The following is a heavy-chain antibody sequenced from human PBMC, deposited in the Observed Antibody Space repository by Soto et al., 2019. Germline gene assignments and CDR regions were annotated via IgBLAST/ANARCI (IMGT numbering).Heavy chain of an antibody. V-gene: IGHV3-33*01. CDR2: IWYDGSHK. CDR3: AREGYGGEAPFGW. D-gene: IGHD2-21*01. Sequence: QVKLVESGGGVVQPGRSLRLSCAASGFTFRSHGMHWVRQAPGKGLEWVAVIWYDGSHKYYGDSVKGRFTISRDNSKNTLSLQMNSLRVEDTAVYYCAREGYGGEAPFGWWGQGTLVTVSS. J-gene: IGHJ4*02. CDR1: GFTFRSHG.